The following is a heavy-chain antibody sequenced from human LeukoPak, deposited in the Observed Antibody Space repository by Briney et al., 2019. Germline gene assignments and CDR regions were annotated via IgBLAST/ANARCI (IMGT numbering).Heavy chain of an antibody. CDR2: IWYDGSNK. Sequence: GGSLRLSCAASGFTFGSYWMSWVRQAPGKGLEWVAVIWYDGSNKYYADSVKGRFTISRDNSKNTLYLQMNSLRAEDTAVYYCARVFWSGSYYYYYGMDVWGQGTTVTVSS. J-gene: IGHJ6*02. CDR3: ARVFWSGSYYYYYGMDV. CDR1: GFTFGSYW. D-gene: IGHD3-3*01. V-gene: IGHV3-33*08.